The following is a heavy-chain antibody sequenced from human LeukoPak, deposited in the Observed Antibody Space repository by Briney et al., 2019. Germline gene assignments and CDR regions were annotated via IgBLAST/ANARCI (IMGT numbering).Heavy chain of an antibody. D-gene: IGHD4-17*01. CDR2: IYYTGST. Sequence: SETLSLTCTVSGGSISSSTYFWGWIHQPPGKGLEWIGTIYYTGSTYYNPSLKSRVTISVDTSKNQFSLKVRSVTAADTAVYYCARGPQGVTRPEYWGQGTLVTVSS. J-gene: IGHJ4*02. V-gene: IGHV4-39*01. CDR3: ARGPQGVTRPEY. CDR1: GGSISSSTYF.